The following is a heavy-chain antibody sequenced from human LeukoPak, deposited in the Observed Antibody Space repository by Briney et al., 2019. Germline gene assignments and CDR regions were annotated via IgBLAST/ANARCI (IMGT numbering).Heavy chain of an antibody. CDR3: ASIVGATHLAFDY. Sequence: SETLSLTCTVSGGSISSSSYYWGWIRQPPGKGLEWIGSIYYSGSTYYNPSLKSRVTISVDTSKNQFSLELSSVTAADTAVYYCASIVGATHLAFDYWGQGTLVTVSS. CDR2: IYYSGST. V-gene: IGHV4-39*01. D-gene: IGHD1-26*01. CDR1: GGSISSSSYY. J-gene: IGHJ4*02.